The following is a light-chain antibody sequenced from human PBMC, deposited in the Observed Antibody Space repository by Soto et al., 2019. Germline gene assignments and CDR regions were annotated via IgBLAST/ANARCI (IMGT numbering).Light chain of an antibody. V-gene: IGKV1-39*01. Sequence: DIQITQSPSSLFASVGDRVTITCRASQSISSYLNWYQQKPGKAPKLLIYAASSLQSGVPSRFSGSGSGTDFTLTISSLQPEDFATYYCQQSYSTPRTFGQGTKVDTK. CDR2: AAS. CDR1: QSISSY. CDR3: QQSYSTPRT. J-gene: IGKJ1*01.